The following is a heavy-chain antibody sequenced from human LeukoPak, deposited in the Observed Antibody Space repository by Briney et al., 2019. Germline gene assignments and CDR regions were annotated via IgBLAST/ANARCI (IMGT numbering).Heavy chain of an antibody. V-gene: IGHV1-2*02. CDR3: TRHGSQRIHLRRHYYYMDV. Sequence: ASVKVSCKASGYTFTGYYMHWVRQAPGQGLEWMGWINPNSGGTNYAQKFQGRVTMTRDTSISTAYMELSRLRSDDTAVYYCTRHGSQRIHLRRHYYYMDVWGKGTTVTVSS. CDR1: GYTFTGYY. D-gene: IGHD5-18*01. CDR2: INPNSGGT. J-gene: IGHJ6*03.